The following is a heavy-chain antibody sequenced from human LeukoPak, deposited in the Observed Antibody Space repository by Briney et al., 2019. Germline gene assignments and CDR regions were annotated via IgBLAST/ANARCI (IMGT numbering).Heavy chain of an antibody. CDR2: IYHSGST. CDR1: GYSISSSYY. CDR3: ARRSSTSCYTCAWFDP. V-gene: IGHV4-38-2*01. J-gene: IGHJ5*02. Sequence: PSETLSLTCAVSGYSISSSYYWGWIRQPPGKGLEWIGSIYHSGSTYYNPSLKSRVTISVDTSKNQFSLKLSSVTAADTAVYYCARRSSTSCYTCAWFDPWGQGTLVTVSS. D-gene: IGHD2-2*02.